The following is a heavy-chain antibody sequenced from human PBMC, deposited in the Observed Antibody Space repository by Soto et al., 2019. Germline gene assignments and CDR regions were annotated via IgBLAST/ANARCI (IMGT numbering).Heavy chain of an antibody. Sequence: GASVKVSCKASGYTFTSYGISWVRQAPGQGLEWMGWISAYNGNTNYAQKLQGRVTMTTDTSTSTAYMELRSLRSDDTAVYYCARYCSGGSCYYYYGMDVWGQGTTVTSP. V-gene: IGHV1-18*01. CDR1: GYTFTSYG. CDR3: ARYCSGGSCYYYYGMDV. J-gene: IGHJ6*02. D-gene: IGHD2-15*01. CDR2: ISAYNGNT.